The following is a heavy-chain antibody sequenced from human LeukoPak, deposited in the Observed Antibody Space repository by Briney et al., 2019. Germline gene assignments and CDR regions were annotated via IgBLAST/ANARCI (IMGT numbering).Heavy chain of an antibody. Sequence: GGSLRLSCAASGFTFSSYSMNWVRQAPGKGLEWVSYISSSSSTIYYADSVKGRFTISRDNSKNTLYLQMNSLRAEDTAVYYCAKDQRTTVTTWAYYFDYWGQGTLVTVSS. D-gene: IGHD4-11*01. CDR3: AKDQRTTVTTWAYYFDY. V-gene: IGHV3-48*01. CDR2: ISSSSSTI. J-gene: IGHJ4*02. CDR1: GFTFSSYS.